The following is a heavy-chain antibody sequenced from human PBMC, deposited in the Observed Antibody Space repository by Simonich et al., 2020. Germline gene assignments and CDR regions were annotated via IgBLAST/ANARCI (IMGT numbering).Heavy chain of an antibody. D-gene: IGHD7-27*01. CDR3: ARGRLTGDKGAFDI. CDR1: GYTFTGYY. V-gene: IGHV1-2*02. Sequence: QVQLVQSGAEVKKPGASVKVSCKASGYTFTGYYMHWVRQAPGQGRGGMGGINPNSGGTNYAQKFQGRVTMTRDTSISTAYMELSRLRSDDTAVYYCARGRLTGDKGAFDIWGQGTMVTVSS. J-gene: IGHJ3*02. CDR2: INPNSGGT.